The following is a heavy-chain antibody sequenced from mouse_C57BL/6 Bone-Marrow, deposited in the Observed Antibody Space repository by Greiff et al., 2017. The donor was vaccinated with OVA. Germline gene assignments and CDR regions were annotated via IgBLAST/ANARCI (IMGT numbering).Heavy chain of an antibody. CDR2: IYPGSGNT. CDR1: GYTFTDYY. Sequence: VQLQQSGAELVRPGASVKLSCKASGYTFTDYYINWVKQRPGQGLEWIARIYPGSGNTYYNEKFKGKATLTAEKSSSTAYMQLSSLTSEDSAVYFCARGGGYHWFAYWGQGTLVTVSA. D-gene: IGHD2-2*01. CDR3: ARGGGYHWFAY. V-gene: IGHV1-76*01. J-gene: IGHJ3*01.